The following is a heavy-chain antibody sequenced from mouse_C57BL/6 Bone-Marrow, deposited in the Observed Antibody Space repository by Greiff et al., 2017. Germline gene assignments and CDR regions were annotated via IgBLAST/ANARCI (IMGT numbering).Heavy chain of an antibody. D-gene: IGHD1-1*01. J-gene: IGHJ1*03. CDR3: ARGGTVVAPYWCVDV. V-gene: IGHV1-81*01. CDR1: GYTFTSYG. CDR2: IYPRSGNT. Sequence: VQLQQSGAELARPGASVKLSCKASGYTFTSYGISWVKQRTGQGLGWIGEIYPRSGNTYYNEKFKGKATLTADKSSSTAYMELRSLTSEDSAVYFCARGGTVVAPYWCVDVWGTGTTVTVSS.